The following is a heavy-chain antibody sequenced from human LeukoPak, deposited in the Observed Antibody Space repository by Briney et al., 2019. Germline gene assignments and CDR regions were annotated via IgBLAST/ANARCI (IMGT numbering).Heavy chain of an antibody. CDR1: GFTFSSSA. D-gene: IGHD4-17*01. CDR3: AKKATVTTNYFDY. V-gene: IGHV3-23*01. CDR2: ISASGGST. Sequence: PGGSLRLSCAASGFTFSSSAMSWVRQVPGKGLEWVSGISASGGSTYYADSVKGRFTISRDNSKNTLYLQLNSLRAEDTAVYYCAKKATVTTNYFDYWGQGTLVTVSS. J-gene: IGHJ4*02.